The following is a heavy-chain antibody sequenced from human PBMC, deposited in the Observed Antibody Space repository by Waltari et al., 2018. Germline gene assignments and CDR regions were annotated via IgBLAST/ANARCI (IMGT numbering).Heavy chain of an antibody. CDR2: IVHSGRT. CDR1: GGSISSSNW. CDR3: ARFRELLYDFDY. J-gene: IGHJ4*02. D-gene: IGHD3-10*01. V-gene: IGHV4-4*02. Sequence: QVQLQESGPGLVKPSGTLSLTCAVSGGSISSSNWWSWVRQPPGKGLKVMGEIVHSGRTNYNPYLKSRIPISVDKSKNQSSLKLSSVTAADTAVYYCARFRELLYDFDYWGQGTLVTVSS.